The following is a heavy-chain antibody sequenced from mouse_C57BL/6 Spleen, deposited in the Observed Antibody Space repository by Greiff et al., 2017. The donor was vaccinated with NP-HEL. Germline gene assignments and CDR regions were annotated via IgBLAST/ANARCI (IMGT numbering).Heavy chain of an antibody. CDR2: ISSGSSTI. V-gene: IGHV5-17*01. D-gene: IGHD2-3*01. CDR1: GFTFSDYG. CDR3: ARNGYYPLDY. J-gene: IGHJ2*01. Sequence: DVMLVESGGGLVKPGGSLKLSCAASGFTFSDYGMHWVRQAPEQGLEWVAYISSGSSTIYYADKVKGRFTISRDNANNTLFLQITSLRSEDTAMYYCARNGYYPLDYWGQGTTLTVSA.